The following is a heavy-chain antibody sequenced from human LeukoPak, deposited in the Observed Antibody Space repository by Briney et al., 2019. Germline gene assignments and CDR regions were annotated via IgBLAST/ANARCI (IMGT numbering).Heavy chain of an antibody. J-gene: IGHJ5*02. Sequence: ASVKVSCKASGYTFTGYYMHWVRQAPGQGLEWMGWINPNSGGTNYAQKFQGRVTMTRDTSISTAYMELSRLRSDDTAVYYCARELAQGIAVAATLGFDPWGQGTLVTVSS. CDR2: INPNSGGT. V-gene: IGHV1-2*02. D-gene: IGHD6-19*01. CDR1: GYTFTGYY. CDR3: ARELAQGIAVAATLGFDP.